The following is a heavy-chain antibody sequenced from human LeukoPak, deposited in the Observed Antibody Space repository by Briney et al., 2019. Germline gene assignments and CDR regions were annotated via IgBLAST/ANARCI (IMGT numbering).Heavy chain of an antibody. V-gene: IGHV5-51*01. CDR3: ARRNSSWSQYYFDY. CDR2: INPGDSDT. J-gene: IGHJ4*02. CDR1: GYSFASYW. D-gene: IGHD6-13*01. Sequence: GESLKISCKGSGYSFASYWIGWVRQMPGKGLEWLVIINPGDSDTRYSPSFQGQVTISADKSISTAYLQWSSQKASDTAMYYCARRNSSWSQYYFDYWGQGTLVTVSS.